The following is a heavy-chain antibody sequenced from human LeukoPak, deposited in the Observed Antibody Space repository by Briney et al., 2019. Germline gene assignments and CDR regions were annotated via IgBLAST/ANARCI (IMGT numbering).Heavy chain of an antibody. D-gene: IGHD2-8*01. CDR1: GASFNTYY. Sequence: SETLSLTCAVYGASFNTYYWTWIRQSPDKGLEWIGEVKHDADTNVNPSLRSRVVMSVDASKNQFSLKMTSVTAADTAIYFCARGPVALPNDRLSLFFDFWGQGTLVTVSS. V-gene: IGHV4-34*01. CDR2: VKHDADT. CDR3: ARGPVALPNDRLSLFFDF. J-gene: IGHJ5*01.